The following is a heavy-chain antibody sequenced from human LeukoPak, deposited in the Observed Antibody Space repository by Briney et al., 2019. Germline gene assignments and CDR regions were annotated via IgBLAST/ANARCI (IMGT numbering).Heavy chain of an antibody. D-gene: IGHD6-19*01. CDR3: ARLSGWSHRYFDS. CDR2: INYSGST. CDR1: GDSISSSRSY. V-gene: IGHV4-61*05. Sequence: SETLSLTCTVSGDSISSSRSYWGWIRQPPGKGLEYIGYINYSGSTNYNPSLKSRVTIPVDMSKNQFSLKLSSVTAADTAVYYYARLSGWSHRYFDSWGQGTLATVSS. J-gene: IGHJ4*02.